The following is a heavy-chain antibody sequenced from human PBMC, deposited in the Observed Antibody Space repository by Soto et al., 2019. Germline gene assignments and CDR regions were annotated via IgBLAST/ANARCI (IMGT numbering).Heavy chain of an antibody. CDR3: AIGMTTVTTLDY. CDR1: GGSISSGAYS. CDR2: IYHSGST. Sequence: PSETLSLTCAVSGGSISSGAYSLSWIRQPPGKGLEWIGYIYHSGSTYYNPSPKSRVTISVDRSKNQFSLKLSSVTAADTSVYYCAIGMTTVTTLDYWGQGTLVTVFS. J-gene: IGHJ4*02. V-gene: IGHV4-30-2*01. D-gene: IGHD4-4*01.